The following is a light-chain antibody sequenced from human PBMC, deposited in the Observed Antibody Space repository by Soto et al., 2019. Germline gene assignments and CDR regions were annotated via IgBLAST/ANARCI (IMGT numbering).Light chain of an antibody. V-gene: IGKV3-15*01. CDR2: GAS. CDR3: QQYNNWPRT. CDR1: QSVSQSVTTN. J-gene: IGKJ1*01. Sequence: DIGRIEVPVTLHANPGERVTLSCRASQSVSQSVTTNLAWYQQKPGQPPRLLIYGASTRATGIPARFSGSGSGTDFTLTIISLQSEDFAVYYCQQYNNWPRTFGQGTKVDI.